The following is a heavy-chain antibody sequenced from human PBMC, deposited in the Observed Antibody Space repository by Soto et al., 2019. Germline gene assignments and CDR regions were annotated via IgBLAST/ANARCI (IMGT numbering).Heavy chain of an antibody. CDR3: ASTPALPYYYDSSGCYYPYYFDY. D-gene: IGHD3-22*01. J-gene: IGHJ4*02. Sequence: SVKVSCKASGGTFSSYAISWVRQAPGQGLEWMGGIIPIFGTANYAQKFQGRVTITADESTSTAYMELSSLRSEDTAVYYCASTPALPYYYDSSGCYYPYYFDYWGQGTLVTVS. V-gene: IGHV1-69*13. CDR1: GGTFSSYA. CDR2: IIPIFGTA.